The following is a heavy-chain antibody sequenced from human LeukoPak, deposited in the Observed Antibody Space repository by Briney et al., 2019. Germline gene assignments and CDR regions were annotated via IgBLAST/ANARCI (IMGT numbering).Heavy chain of an antibody. CDR2: IIPILGIA. CDR1: GGTFSRYA. D-gene: IGHD6-19*01. V-gene: IGHV1-69*04. J-gene: IGHJ4*02. CDR3: ARGPRKAVAESKDDY. Sequence: ASVKVSCKASGGTFSRYAISWVGQAPGQGLEWMGRIIPILGIANYAQKFQARVTITAHKSTSTAYMELSSLGSEDTAVYYCARGPRKAVAESKDDYWGQGTLVTVSS.